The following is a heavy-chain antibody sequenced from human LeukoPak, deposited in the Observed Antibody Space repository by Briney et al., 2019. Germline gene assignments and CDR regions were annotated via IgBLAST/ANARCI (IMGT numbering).Heavy chain of an antibody. D-gene: IGHD3-3*01. J-gene: IGHJ4*02. Sequence: SETLSLTCSVSGDSISNGHYYWGWIRQPPGKGLEWLATISSRGSTFYNPSLKSRVSISVDTSKNQISLNLSSVTASDTSLYYCARLNPLEHLFSFYFDSWGQGILATVSS. CDR3: ARLNPLEHLFSFYFDS. V-gene: IGHV4-39*01. CDR2: ISSRGST. CDR1: GDSISNGHYY.